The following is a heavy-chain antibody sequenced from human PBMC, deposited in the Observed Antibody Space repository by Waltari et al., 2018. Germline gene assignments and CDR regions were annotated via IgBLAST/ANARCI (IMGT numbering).Heavy chain of an antibody. CDR1: GGPFNNYA. J-gene: IGHJ6*02. D-gene: IGHD1-26*01. CDR3: ARVGGSYLGVDYFYYNMDV. V-gene: IGHV1-69*01. CDR2: IIPFLQTS. Sequence: QVQLVQSGAEVKKPGSSVKVSCKASGGPFNNYAISWLRQAPGQGLEWMGGIIPFLQTSNYAQKFQGRLTITADGSTITAYMERSGLRSEDTAVYFCARVGGSYLGVDYFYYNMDVWGQGTSVTVSS.